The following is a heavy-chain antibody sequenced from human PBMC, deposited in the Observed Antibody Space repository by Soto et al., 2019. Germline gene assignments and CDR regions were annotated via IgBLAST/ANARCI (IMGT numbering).Heavy chain of an antibody. J-gene: IGHJ3*02. CDR3: TRDRGRGCSGGSCYSAFDI. D-gene: IGHD2-15*01. V-gene: IGHV3-49*04. CDR1: GFTFGDYA. CDR2: IRSKAYGGTT. Sequence: GESLKISCTASGFTFGDYAMSWVRQAPGKGLEWVGFIRSKAYGGTTEYAASVKGRFTISRDDSKSIAYLQMNSLKTEDTAVYYCTRDRGRGCSGGSCYSAFDIGGQGTMGTVSS.